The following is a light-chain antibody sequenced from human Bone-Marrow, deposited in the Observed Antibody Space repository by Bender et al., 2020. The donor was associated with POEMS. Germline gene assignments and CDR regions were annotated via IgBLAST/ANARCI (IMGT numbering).Light chain of an antibody. J-gene: IGLJ1*01. CDR2: EDN. Sequence: QSALTQPASVSGSPGQSITISCTGTSSDIGAYNLVSWYQQHPGKAPKLMIYEDNRRPSGVSNRVSGSKSGNTASLTISGLQAEDEADYYCCSYAGSYTYVFGTGTKVTVL. CDR3: CSYAGSYTYV. CDR1: SSDIGAYNL. V-gene: IGLV2-23*01.